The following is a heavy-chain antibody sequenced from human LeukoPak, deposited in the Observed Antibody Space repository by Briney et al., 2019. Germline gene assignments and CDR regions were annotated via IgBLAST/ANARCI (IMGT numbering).Heavy chain of an antibody. J-gene: IGHJ4*02. Sequence: GGSLRLSCAASGFTFSGSAMHWVRQASGKGLEWVGRIRSKTDGGTTDYAAPVKGRFTISRDDSKNTLYLQMNSLKTEDTAVYYCSDMSAPGYWGQGTLVTVSS. D-gene: IGHD6-6*01. CDR2: IRSKTDGGTT. CDR3: SDMSAPGY. V-gene: IGHV3-15*01. CDR1: GFTFSGSA.